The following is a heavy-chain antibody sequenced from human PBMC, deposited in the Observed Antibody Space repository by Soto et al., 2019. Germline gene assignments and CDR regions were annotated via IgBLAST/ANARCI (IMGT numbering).Heavy chain of an antibody. V-gene: IGHV3-23*01. CDR2: ISGSGGST. D-gene: IGHD6-6*01. J-gene: IGHJ4*02. Sequence: GGSLILSCAASGFTFSSYAMSWVRQAPGKGLEWVSAISGSGGSTYYADSVKGRFTISRDNSKNTLYLQMNSLRAEDTAVYYCAQDQFSSQLVPCYWGQGPLVTVS. CDR3: AQDQFSSQLVPCY. CDR1: GFTFSSYA.